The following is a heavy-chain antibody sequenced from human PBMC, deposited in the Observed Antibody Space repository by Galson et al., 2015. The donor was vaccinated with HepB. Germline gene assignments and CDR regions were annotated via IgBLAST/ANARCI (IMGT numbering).Heavy chain of an antibody. V-gene: IGHV3-15*01. CDR2: IRSNTDGGTR. J-gene: IGHJ5*02. CDR1: GFTFTNAW. D-gene: IGHD5-12*01. Sequence: SLRLSCAASGFTFTNAWMSWVRQAPGKGLECVGRIRSNTDGGTRNYAAPVKGRFTISRDDSKRTLFLQMNSLKTEDTGVYYCTTEIVATLSSWSDPWGQGTLVTVSS. CDR3: TTEIVATLSSWSDP.